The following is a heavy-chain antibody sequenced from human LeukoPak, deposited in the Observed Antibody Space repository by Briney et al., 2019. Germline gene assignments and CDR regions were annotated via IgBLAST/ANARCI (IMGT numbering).Heavy chain of an antibody. D-gene: IGHD3-10*01. CDR1: GFTFSSYG. J-gene: IGHJ5*02. Sequence: GGSLRLSCAASGFTFSSYGMHWVRQAPGKGLEWVSAISGSGGSTYYADSVKGRFTISRDNSKNTLYLQMNSLRAEDTAVYYCAKRMVRGVIISNWFDPWGQGTLVTVSS. CDR3: AKRMVRGVIISNWFDP. CDR2: ISGSGGST. V-gene: IGHV3-23*01.